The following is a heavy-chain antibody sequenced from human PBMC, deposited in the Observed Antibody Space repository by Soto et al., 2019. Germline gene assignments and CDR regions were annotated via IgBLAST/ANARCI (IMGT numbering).Heavy chain of an antibody. J-gene: IGHJ4*02. CDR3: ARGRYGDY. D-gene: IGHD1-1*01. CDR1: GYAFTTYG. CDR2: ISAHNGNT. V-gene: IGHV1-18*01. Sequence: QVHLVQSGAEVKKPGASVKVSCKGSGYAFTTYGITWVRQAPGQGLEWMGWISAHNGNTNYAQKLQGRVTVTRDTSTSTAYMELRSLRSADTAVDHCARGRYGDYWGQGARVTVSS.